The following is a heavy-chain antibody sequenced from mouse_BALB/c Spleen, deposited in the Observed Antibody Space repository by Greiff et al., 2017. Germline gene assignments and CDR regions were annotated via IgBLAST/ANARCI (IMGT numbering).Heavy chain of an antibody. J-gene: IGHJ1*01. V-gene: IGHV1-82*01. CDR2: IYPGDGDT. Sequence: VQLQQSGPELVKPGASVKISCKASGYAFSSSWMNWVKQRPGQGLEWIGRIYPGDGDTNYNGKFKGKATLTADKSSSTAYMQLSSLTSVDSAVYFCARHITTWYFDVWGAGTTVTVSS. CDR1: GYAFSSSW. CDR3: ARHITTWYFDV. D-gene: IGHD1-2*01.